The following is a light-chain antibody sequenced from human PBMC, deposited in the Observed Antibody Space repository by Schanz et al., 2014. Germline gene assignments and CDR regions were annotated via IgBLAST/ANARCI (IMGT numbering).Light chain of an antibody. J-gene: IGKJ4*01. Sequence: EIVMTQSPDTLSVSPGERATLSCRASQTVSSNLAWYQQKPGQVPRLLIYRTSMRAAGVPARFSGSGSGTEFTLTISRLEPEDFAVYYCQHYDSSPHTFGGGTKVEIK. V-gene: IGKV3-15*01. CDR3: QHYDSSPHT. CDR1: QTVSSN. CDR2: RTS.